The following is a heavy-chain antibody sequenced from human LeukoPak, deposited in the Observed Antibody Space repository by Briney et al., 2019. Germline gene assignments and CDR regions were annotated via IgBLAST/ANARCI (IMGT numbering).Heavy chain of an antibody. J-gene: IGHJ4*02. CDR2: IKRDGSEK. CDR1: GFNLRSYW. Sequence: GSLKLFCAASGFNLRSYWISLVRQASGEGPEWVANIKRDGSEKYYVDSVKGRFTISRDNAKNSLYLQMNSLRVEDTAVYYCVRDDGATKPCWGQGTLVTVSS. CDR3: VRDDGATKPC. D-gene: IGHD1-26*01. V-gene: IGHV3-7*01.